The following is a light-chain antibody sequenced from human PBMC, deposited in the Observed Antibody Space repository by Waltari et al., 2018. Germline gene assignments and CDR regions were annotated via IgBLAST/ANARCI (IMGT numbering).Light chain of an antibody. Sequence: IVLTQSPGTLSLSPGERVILSCRASQYITGGWMTWYHQKPGQAPRLLIYGASTRDPGVPDRFSGRGSGTDFTLTISRLEPDDSGVYYCQQYDGLVVTFGGGTKVEIE. V-gene: IGKV3-20*01. CDR2: GAS. CDR3: QQYDGLVVT. J-gene: IGKJ4*01. CDR1: QYITGGW.